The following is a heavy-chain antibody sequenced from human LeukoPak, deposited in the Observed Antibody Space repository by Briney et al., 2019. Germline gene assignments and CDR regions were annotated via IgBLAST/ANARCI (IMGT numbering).Heavy chain of an antibody. CDR3: ARDRGYGGNRDFDY. V-gene: IGHV3-33*01. CDR2: IWYNGSNK. D-gene: IGHD4-23*01. CDR1: GFTFSSYG. J-gene: IGHJ4*02. Sequence: PGRSLRLSCAASGFTFSSYGMHWVRQAPGKGLEWVAVIWYNGSNKYYADSVKGRFTISRDNSKNTLYLQMNSLRAEDTAVYYCARDRGYGGNRDFDYWGQGTLVTVSS.